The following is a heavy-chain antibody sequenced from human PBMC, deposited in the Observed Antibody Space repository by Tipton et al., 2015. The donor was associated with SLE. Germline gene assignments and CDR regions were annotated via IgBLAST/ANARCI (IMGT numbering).Heavy chain of an antibody. CDR2: VYYSGRT. V-gene: IGHV4-39*07. Sequence: TLSLTCTVSGDSISANTHFWGWVRQPPGKGLEWIATVYYSGRTYYNPSLRSRLTMSVDTSKNQFSLNLSSVTAADTAVYFCATGGFSGYGPADYWGQGTLVTVSS. CDR3: ATGGFSGYGPADY. D-gene: IGHD5-12*01. J-gene: IGHJ4*02. CDR1: GDSISANTHF.